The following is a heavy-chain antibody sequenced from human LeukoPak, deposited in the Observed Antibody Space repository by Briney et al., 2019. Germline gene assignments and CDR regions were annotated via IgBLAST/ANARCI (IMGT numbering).Heavy chain of an antibody. CDR3: ARARYYYGSGSYSTTGVDY. V-gene: IGHV4-59*01. CDR1: GGSISSYY. Sequence: SETLSLTCTVSGGSISSYYWSWIRQPPGKGLEWIGYIYYSGSTNYNPSLKSRVTISVDTSKNQFSLKLSSVTAADTAVYYCARARYYYGSGSYSTTGVDYWGQGTLVTVSS. J-gene: IGHJ4*02. D-gene: IGHD3-10*01. CDR2: IYYSGST.